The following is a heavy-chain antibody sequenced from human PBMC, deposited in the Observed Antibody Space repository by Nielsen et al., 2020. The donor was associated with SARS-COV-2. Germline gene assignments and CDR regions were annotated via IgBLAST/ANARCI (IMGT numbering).Heavy chain of an antibody. V-gene: IGHV3-73*01. CDR2: IRSYANEYAT. D-gene: IGHD4-23*01. CDR1: GFTFSGSA. Sequence: GESLKISCVASGFTFSGSAMHWVRQASGKGLEWLGRIRSYANEYATAYAASVKGRFPISRDDSKNTAYLQMNSLKTADTAVYYCSSPTVAYWGQGTLVPVSS. CDR3: SSPTVAY. J-gene: IGHJ4*02.